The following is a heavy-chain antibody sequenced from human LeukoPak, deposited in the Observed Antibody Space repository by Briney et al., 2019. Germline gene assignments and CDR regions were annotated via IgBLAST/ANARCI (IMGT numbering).Heavy chain of an antibody. J-gene: IGHJ5*02. D-gene: IGHD3-9*01. V-gene: IGHV1-8*03. Sequence: ASVKVSCKASGYTFTGYYMHWVRQAPGQGLEWMGWINPNSGGTGYAQKFQGRVTITRNTSISTAYMELSSLRSEDTAVYYCAREGPYYDILTGYHYNWFDPWGQGTLVTVSS. CDR3: AREGPYYDILTGYHYNWFDP. CDR1: GYTFTGYY. CDR2: INPNSGGT.